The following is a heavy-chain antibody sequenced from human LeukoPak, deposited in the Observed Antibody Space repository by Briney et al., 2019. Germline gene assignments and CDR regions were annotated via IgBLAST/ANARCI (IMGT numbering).Heavy chain of an antibody. J-gene: IGHJ4*02. V-gene: IGHV4-59*01. CDR3: ARGGGYNTFDY. D-gene: IGHD5-24*01. CDR1: GGSISGYY. Sequence: SETLSLTCPVSGGSISGYYWSWIRQPPGKGLEWIGFIFYTGSTNYNPSLKSRVTISVDTSKNQFSLRLSSVTAADTAVYSCARGGGYNTFDYWGQGTLVTVSS. CDR2: IFYTGST.